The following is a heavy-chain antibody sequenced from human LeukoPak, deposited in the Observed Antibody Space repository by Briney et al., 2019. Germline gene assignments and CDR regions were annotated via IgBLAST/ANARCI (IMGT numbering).Heavy chain of an antibody. CDR1: GFTFSSHW. Sequence: GGSRRLSCADSGFTFSSHWMHWVRQAPGKGLVWVSRIKYDASSTSYADSVKGRFTISRDNAKNTLYLQMNSLRAEDTAVYYCARGATYAYYQDYWGQGTLVTVSS. CDR2: IKYDASST. CDR3: ARGATYAYYQDY. V-gene: IGHV3-74*01. J-gene: IGHJ4*02. D-gene: IGHD1-26*01.